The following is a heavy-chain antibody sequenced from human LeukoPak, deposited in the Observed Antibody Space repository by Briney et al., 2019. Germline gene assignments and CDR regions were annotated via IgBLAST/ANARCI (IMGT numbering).Heavy chain of an antibody. Sequence: ASVKVSCKASGYTFTSYYMHWVRQAPGQGLEWMGIINPGGGSTSYAQKFQGRVTMTRDMSTSTVYMELSSLRSEDTAVYYCARDPYCSGGSCRLHYYYYMDVWGKGTTVTVSS. CDR1: GYTFTSYY. D-gene: IGHD2-15*01. J-gene: IGHJ6*03. V-gene: IGHV1-46*01. CDR3: ARDPYCSGGSCRLHYYYYMDV. CDR2: INPGGGST.